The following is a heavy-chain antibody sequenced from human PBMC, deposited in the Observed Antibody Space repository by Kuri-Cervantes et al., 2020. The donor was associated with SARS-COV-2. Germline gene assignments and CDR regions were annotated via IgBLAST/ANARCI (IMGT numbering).Heavy chain of an antibody. D-gene: IGHD3-22*01. CDR2: INPNSGGT. Sequence: ASVKVSCKASGYTFTGYYMHWVRQAPGQGLEWMGWINPNSGGTNYAQKFQGWVTMTRDTSISTVYMELSRLRSDDTAVYYCARSTPFRPLVVISQWGAFDIWGQGTMVTVSS. V-gene: IGHV1-2*04. J-gene: IGHJ3*02. CDR3: ARSTPFRPLVVISQWGAFDI. CDR1: GYTFTGYY.